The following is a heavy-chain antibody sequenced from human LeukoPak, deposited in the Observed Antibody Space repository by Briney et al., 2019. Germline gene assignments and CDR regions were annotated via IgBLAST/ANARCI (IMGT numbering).Heavy chain of an antibody. CDR3: ARDGYSGYDSIQLWFCLDY. D-gene: IGHD5-12*01. CDR2: INPNSGGT. V-gene: IGHV1-2*02. Sequence: ASVKVSCKASGYTFTGYYMHWVRQAPGQGLEWMGWINPNSGGTNYAQKFQGRVTMTRDTSISTAYMELSMLRSDDTAVYYCARDGYSGYDSIQLWFCLDYWGQGTLVTVSS. J-gene: IGHJ4*02. CDR1: GYTFTGYY.